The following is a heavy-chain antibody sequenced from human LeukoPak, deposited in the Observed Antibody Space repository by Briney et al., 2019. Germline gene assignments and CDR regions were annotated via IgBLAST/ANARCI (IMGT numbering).Heavy chain of an antibody. CDR1: GFTFSGSA. V-gene: IGHV3-73*01. CDR3: TRLKYYYYYMDV. Sequence: GGSLRLSCAASGFTFSGSAIHWVRQASGKGLEWVGRIRSKANSYATAYAASVKGRFTISRDDSKNTAYLQMNSLKAEDTAVYYCTRLKYYYYYMDVWGKGTTVTVSS. CDR2: IRSKANSYAT. J-gene: IGHJ6*03.